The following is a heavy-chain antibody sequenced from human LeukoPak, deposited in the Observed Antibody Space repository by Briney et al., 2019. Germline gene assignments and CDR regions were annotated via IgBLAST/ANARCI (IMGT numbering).Heavy chain of an antibody. J-gene: IGHJ4*02. CDR2: INHSGST. D-gene: IGHD3-22*01. CDR1: GGSFSGYY. CDR3: ARGCPYYDSSGYYLAPQPFDY. Sequence: SETLSLTCAVYGGSFSGYYWSWIRQSPGKGLEWIGEINHSGSTNYNPSLKSRVTISVDTSKNQFSLKLSSVTAADTAVYYCARGCPYYDSSGYYLAPQPFDYWGQGTLVTVSS. V-gene: IGHV4-34*01.